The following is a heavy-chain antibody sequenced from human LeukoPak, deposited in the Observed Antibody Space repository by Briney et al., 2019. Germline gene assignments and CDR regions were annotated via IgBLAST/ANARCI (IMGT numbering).Heavy chain of an antibody. D-gene: IGHD6-6*01. V-gene: IGHV1-18*01. CDR2: ISAYNGNT. CDR3: ARDEYSSSSRGDY. Sequence: ASVKVSCKASGYTFTSYGISWVRQAPGQGLEWMGWISAYNGNTNYAQKLQGRVTMTTDTSTSTASMELRSLRSDDTAVYYCARDEYSSSSRGDYWGQGTLVTVSS. J-gene: IGHJ4*02. CDR1: GYTFTSYG.